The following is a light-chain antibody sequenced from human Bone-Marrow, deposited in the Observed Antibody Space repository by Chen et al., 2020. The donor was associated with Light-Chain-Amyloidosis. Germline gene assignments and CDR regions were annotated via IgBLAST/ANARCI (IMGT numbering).Light chain of an antibody. CDR3: QVWDRSSDRPV. Sequence: SYVLTQPSSVSVAPGQTATIACGGNNIGSTSVYWYQQTPGQAPLLVVYDDSDRPSGIPERLSGSNSGNTATLTISRVEAGDEADYYCQVWDRSSDRPVFGGRTKLTVL. V-gene: IGLV3-21*02. CDR2: DDS. J-gene: IGLJ3*02. CDR1: NIGSTS.